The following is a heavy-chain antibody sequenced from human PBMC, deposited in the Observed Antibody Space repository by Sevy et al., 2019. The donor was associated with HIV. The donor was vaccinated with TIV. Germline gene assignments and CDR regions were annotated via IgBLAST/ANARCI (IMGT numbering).Heavy chain of an antibody. CDR1: GGSINSGDYY. Sequence: SETLSLTCTVSGGSINSGDYYWSWIRQPPGKGLEWIGYIYYSGSTYYNPSLKSRITISLDMSKNQFSLKLSSVTAADTAVYYCARIDDYGDYGRVRWYFDLWGRGTLVTVSS. J-gene: IGHJ2*01. CDR3: ARIDDYGDYGRVRWYFDL. V-gene: IGHV4-30-4*01. CDR2: IYYSGST. D-gene: IGHD4-17*01.